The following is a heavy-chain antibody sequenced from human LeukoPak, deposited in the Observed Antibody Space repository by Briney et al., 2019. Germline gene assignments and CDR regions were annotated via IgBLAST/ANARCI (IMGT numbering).Heavy chain of an antibody. J-gene: IGHJ6*03. CDR2: ISYDGSNK. D-gene: IGHD1-1*01. CDR3: AKDGGGTTVYYYYYYMDV. CDR1: GFTFSSYG. V-gene: IGHV3-30*18. Sequence: GGSLRLSCAASGFTFSSYGMHWVRQAPGKGLEWVAVISYDGSNKYYAESVKGRFTISRDNSKNTLYLQMNSLRAEDTAVYYCAKDGGGTTVYYYYYYMDVWGKGTTVTVSS.